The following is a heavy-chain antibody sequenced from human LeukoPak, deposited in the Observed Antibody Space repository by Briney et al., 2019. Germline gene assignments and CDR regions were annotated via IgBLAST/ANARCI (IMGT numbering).Heavy chain of an antibody. V-gene: IGHV2-70*11. CDR2: IDWDDDK. Sequence: QTLSLTCTVSGGSISSGGYYWSWIRQPPGKALEWLARIDWDDDKYYSTSLKTRLTISKDTSKNQVVLTMTNMDPVDTATYYCARIRGRGYSSGWYFDYWGQGTLVTVSS. D-gene: IGHD6-19*01. J-gene: IGHJ4*02. CDR3: ARIRGRGYSSGWYFDY. CDR1: GGSISSGGYY.